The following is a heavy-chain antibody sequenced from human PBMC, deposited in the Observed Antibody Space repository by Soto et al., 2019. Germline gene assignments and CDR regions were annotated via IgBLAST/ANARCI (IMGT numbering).Heavy chain of an antibody. CDR3: ARHRVGGYCSGACASPDY. D-gene: IGHD2-15*01. J-gene: IGHJ1*01. V-gene: IGHV4-39*01. CDR2: ISSTGST. Sequence: SETLSLTCTVSGDSITRSDFYWGWIRQPPXKRLEWIGTISSTGSTYYNPSLRSRVTISGHTSKNQISLKMSSVTAADTALYHCARHRVGGYCSGACASPDYWGQGPLVTVSS. CDR1: GDSITRSDFY.